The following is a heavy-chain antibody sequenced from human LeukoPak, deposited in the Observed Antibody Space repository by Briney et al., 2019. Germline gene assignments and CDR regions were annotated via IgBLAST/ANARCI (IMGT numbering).Heavy chain of an antibody. CDR2: IGVSDDST. V-gene: IGHV3-23*01. Sequence: GGSLRLSCAASGFTFSNYAMSWLRQAPGKGLEGVSVIGVSDDSTYYADSVKGRFTISRDKSKNTLYLQMNSLRAEDTAVYYCAKDPNPLYSSSSDIGYWGQGTLVTVSS. J-gene: IGHJ4*02. CDR3: AKDPNPLYSSSSDIGY. D-gene: IGHD6-6*01. CDR1: GFTFSNYA.